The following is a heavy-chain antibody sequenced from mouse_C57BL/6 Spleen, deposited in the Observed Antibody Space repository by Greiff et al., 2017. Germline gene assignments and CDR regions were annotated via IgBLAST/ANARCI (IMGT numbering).Heavy chain of an antibody. J-gene: IGHJ4*01. V-gene: IGHV1-64*01. Sequence: QVQLQQPGAELVKPGASVKLSCKASGYTFTSYWMHWVKQRPGQGLEWIGMIHPNSGSTNYNEKFKSKATLTVDKSSSTAYMQLRSLTSEDSAVYYCARRGDTMVTGYAMDYWGQGTSVTVSS. CDR1: GYTFTSYW. CDR3: ARRGDTMVTGYAMDY. D-gene: IGHD2-1*01. CDR2: IHPNSGST.